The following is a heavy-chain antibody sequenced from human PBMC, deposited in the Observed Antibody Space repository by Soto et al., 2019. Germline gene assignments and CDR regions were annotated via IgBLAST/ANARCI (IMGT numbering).Heavy chain of an antibody. J-gene: IGHJ6*02. CDR3: AISDVATTLTTPYYYYGMDV. CDR1: GGTFSSYA. Sequence: AASVKVSCKASGGTFSSYAISWVRQAPGQGLEWMGGIIPIFGTANYAQKFQGRVTITADESTSTAYMELSSLRSEDTAVYYCAISDVATTLTTPYYYYGMDVWGQGTTVTVS. D-gene: IGHD4-17*01. V-gene: IGHV1-69*13. CDR2: IIPIFGTA.